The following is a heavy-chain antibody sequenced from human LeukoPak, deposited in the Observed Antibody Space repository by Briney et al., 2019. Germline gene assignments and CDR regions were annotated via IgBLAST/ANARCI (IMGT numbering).Heavy chain of an antibody. J-gene: IGHJ4*02. D-gene: IGHD5-24*01. CDR1: GFTFSGYW. V-gene: IGHV3-23*01. CDR2: ISGSGGST. Sequence: GGSLRLSCAASGFTFSGYWMSWVRQAPGKGLEWVSAISGSGGSTYYADSVKGRFTISRDNSKNALYLQMNSLRAEDTAVYYCAKDDGREMATIGSTLFDYWGQGTLVTVSS. CDR3: AKDDGREMATIGSTLFDY.